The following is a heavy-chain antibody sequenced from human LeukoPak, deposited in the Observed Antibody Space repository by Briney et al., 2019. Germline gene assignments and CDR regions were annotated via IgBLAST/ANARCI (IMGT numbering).Heavy chain of an antibody. D-gene: IGHD3-22*01. J-gene: IGHJ1*01. CDR1: GDSISSSSYY. Sequence: SETLSLTCTVSGDSISSSSYYWGWVRQTPGKGLEWIADIYYSGSSYYSPSLKSRVTISLDTSKNQFSLKLRSVTAADTAVYFCAMRRYYDSTGLLDWGPGTLVSVSS. CDR3: AMRRYYDSTGLLD. CDR2: IYYSGSS. V-gene: IGHV4-39*01.